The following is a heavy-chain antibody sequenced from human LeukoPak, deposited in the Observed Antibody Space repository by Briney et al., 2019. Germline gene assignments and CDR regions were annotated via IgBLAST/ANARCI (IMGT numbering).Heavy chain of an antibody. CDR1: GGSINNYY. V-gene: IGHV4-59*12. CDR3: ARGYGEYSGYDYVYYFDY. Sequence: SETLSLTCTVSGGSINNYYWSWVRQPPGAGLEWLAYIYYTGSTNYSPSLKTRLTISVDTSKNQFSLKLSSVTAADTAVYYCARGYGEYSGYDYVYYFDYWGQGTLVTVSS. J-gene: IGHJ4*02. D-gene: IGHD5-12*01. CDR2: IYYTGST.